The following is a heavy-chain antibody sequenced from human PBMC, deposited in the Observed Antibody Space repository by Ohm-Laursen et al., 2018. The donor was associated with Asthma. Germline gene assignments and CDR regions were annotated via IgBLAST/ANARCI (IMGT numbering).Heavy chain of an antibody. CDR3: ARGRGPVLPTSRQFDY. CDR1: GFTFSTYW. V-gene: IGHV3-74*01. Sequence: SLRLSCAASGFTFSTYWMHWVRQAPGKGLVWVSRVYGDGSNTIYADSVKGRFTISRDNAKNTLYLQMNSLRAEDTAVYYCARGRGPVLPTSRQFDYWGQGTLVTVSS. D-gene: IGHD2-2*01. J-gene: IGHJ4*02. CDR2: VYGDGSNT.